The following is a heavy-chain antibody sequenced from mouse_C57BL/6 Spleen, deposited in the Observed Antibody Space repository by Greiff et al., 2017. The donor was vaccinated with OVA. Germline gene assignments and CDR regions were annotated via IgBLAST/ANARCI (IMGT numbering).Heavy chain of an antibody. CDR3: ARGGGLRGAMDY. CDR1: GYTFTSYW. J-gene: IGHJ4*01. Sequence: QVHVKQPGAELVKPGASVKMSCKASGYTFTSYWITWVKQRPGQGLEWIGDIYPGSGSTNYNEKFKSKATLTVDTSSSTAYMQLSSLTSEDSAVYYCARGGGLRGAMDYWGQGTSVTVSS. V-gene: IGHV1-55*01. D-gene: IGHD2-4*01. CDR2: IYPGSGST.